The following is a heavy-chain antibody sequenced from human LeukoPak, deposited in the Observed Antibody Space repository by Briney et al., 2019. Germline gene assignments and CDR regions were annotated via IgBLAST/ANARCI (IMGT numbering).Heavy chain of an antibody. V-gene: IGHV4-59*01. J-gene: IGHJ3*02. CDR3: ARVAYYYDSSGYHDAFDI. Sequence: SETLSLTCTVSGDSISSYYWSWIRQPPGKGLEWIGYIYYSGSTNYNPSLKSRVTISVDTSKNQFSLKLSSVTAADTAVYYCARVAYYYDSSGYHDAFDIWGQGTMVTVSS. D-gene: IGHD3-22*01. CDR2: IYYSGST. CDR1: GDSISSYY.